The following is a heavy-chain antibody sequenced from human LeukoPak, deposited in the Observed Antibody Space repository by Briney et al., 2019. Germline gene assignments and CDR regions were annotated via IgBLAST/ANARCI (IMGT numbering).Heavy chain of an antibody. D-gene: IGHD3-9*01. J-gene: IGHJ6*02. Sequence: ASVKVSCKASGYTFTGYYMHWVRQAPGQGLKWMGWINPNSGGTNYAQKFQGWVTMTRDTSISTAYMELSRLRSDDTAVYYCAREKIVRYFASGSGYYYGMDVWGQGTTVTVSS. CDR1: GYTFTGYY. V-gene: IGHV1-2*04. CDR3: AREKIVRYFASGSGYYYGMDV. CDR2: INPNSGGT.